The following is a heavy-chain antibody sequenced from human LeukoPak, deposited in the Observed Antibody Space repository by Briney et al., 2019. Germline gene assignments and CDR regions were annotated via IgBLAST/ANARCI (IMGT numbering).Heavy chain of an antibody. D-gene: IGHD6-19*01. Sequence: GGSLRLSCAASGVTPSTYATSWVSHAPGKGLEWVSAISGIGRRTYYADSVKRRFSISRDDSKNTLYLQMKRMTVVTTAVRDCGNGLEVAGTTLYFDQWGQGTLVTVSS. CDR3: GNGLEVAGTTLYFDQ. V-gene: IGHV3-23*01. J-gene: IGHJ4*02. CDR1: GVTPSTYA. CDR2: ISGIGRRT.